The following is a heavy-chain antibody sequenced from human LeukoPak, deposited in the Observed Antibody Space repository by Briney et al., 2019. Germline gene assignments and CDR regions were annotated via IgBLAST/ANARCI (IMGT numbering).Heavy chain of an antibody. CDR3: ARGIVVVPAAGAWFDP. V-gene: IGHV4-59*01. Sequence: PSETLSLTCTVSGGSISSYYWSWIRQPPGKGLEWIGYIYYSGSTNYNPSLKSRVTISVDTSKNQFYLKLSSVTAADTAVYYCARGIVVVPAAGAWFDPWGQGTLVTVSS. CDR2: IYYSGST. CDR1: GGSISSYY. D-gene: IGHD2-2*01. J-gene: IGHJ5*02.